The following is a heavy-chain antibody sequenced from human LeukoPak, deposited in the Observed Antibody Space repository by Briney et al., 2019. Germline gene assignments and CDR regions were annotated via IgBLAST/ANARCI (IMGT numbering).Heavy chain of an antibody. Sequence: GGSLRLSCTASGFTFSYYGMHWVRQAPGKGLEWVAFIRYDGNDKYYAASVKGRFTISKDNSKNTLYLQMNSLRAEDTAVYYCAKSGYNRFDYWGQGTLLTVSS. CDR1: GFTFSYYG. CDR2: IRYDGNDK. V-gene: IGHV3-30*02. CDR3: AKSGYNRFDY. D-gene: IGHD5-24*01. J-gene: IGHJ4*02.